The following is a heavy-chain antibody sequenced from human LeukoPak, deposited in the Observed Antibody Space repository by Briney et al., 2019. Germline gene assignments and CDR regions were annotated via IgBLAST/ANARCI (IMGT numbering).Heavy chain of an antibody. CDR2: IIPILGIA. CDR1: GGTFSSYA. Sequence: ASVKVSCKASGGTFSSYAISWVRQAPGQGLEWMGRIIPILGIANYAQKFQGRVTMTTDTSTSTAYMELRSLRSDDTAVYYCARAWRLSPYYFDYWGQGTLVTVSS. V-gene: IGHV1-69*04. CDR3: ARAWRLSPYYFDY. D-gene: IGHD6-25*01. J-gene: IGHJ4*02.